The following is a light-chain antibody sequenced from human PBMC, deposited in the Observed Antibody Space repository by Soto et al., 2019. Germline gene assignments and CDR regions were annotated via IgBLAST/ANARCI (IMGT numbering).Light chain of an antibody. CDR3: QQRSSWPS. J-gene: IGKJ5*01. V-gene: IGKV3D-20*02. Sequence: EVVFTQSPGTLSFSPGDRASLSFRASQNLSLYFLAWYQHKPGQAPRLLISGASRRATGIPDRFSGAGSGTDFTLTISSLEPEDFAVYHCQQRSSWPSFGQGTRLE. CDR1: QNLSLYF. CDR2: GAS.